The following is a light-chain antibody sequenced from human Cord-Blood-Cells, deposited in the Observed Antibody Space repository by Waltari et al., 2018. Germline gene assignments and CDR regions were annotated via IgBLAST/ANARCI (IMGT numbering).Light chain of an antibody. CDR2: EVS. V-gene: IGLV2-23*02. CDR3: CSYAGSSTV. Sequence: QSALTQPASVSGSPGQSITISCTGTSRDVGSYNLVSWYQQHPGKAPNLMIYEVSKRPSGVSNRFSGSKSGNTASLTISGLQAEDEADYYCCSYAGSSTVFGGGTKLTVL. CDR1: SRDVGSYNL. J-gene: IGLJ3*02.